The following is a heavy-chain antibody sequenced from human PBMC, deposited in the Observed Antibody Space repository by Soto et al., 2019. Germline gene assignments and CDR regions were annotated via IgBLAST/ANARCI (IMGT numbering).Heavy chain of an antibody. V-gene: IGHV3-21*01. CDR2: ISSSSSYI. J-gene: IGHJ6*02. CDR3: ARDQQLADYGDYFHYGMDV. D-gene: IGHD4-17*01. Sequence: LRLSCAASGFTFSSYSMNWVRQAPGKGLEWVSSISSSSSYIYYAGSVKGRFTISRDNAKNSLYLQMNSLRAEDTAVYYCARDQQLADYGDYFHYGMDVWGQGTTVTVSS. CDR1: GFTFSSYS.